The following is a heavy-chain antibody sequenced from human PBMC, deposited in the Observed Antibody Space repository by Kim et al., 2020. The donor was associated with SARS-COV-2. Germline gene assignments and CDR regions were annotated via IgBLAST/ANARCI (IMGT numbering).Heavy chain of an antibody. J-gene: IGHJ1*01. CDR3: ARSDTAMVEHAKTEYFQH. D-gene: IGHD5-18*01. Sequence: SVKVSCKASGGTFSSYAISWVRQAPGQGLEWMGGIIPIFGTANYAQKFQGRVTITADESTSTAYMELSSLRSEDTAVYYCARSDTAMVEHAKTEYFQHWGQGTLVTVSS. CDR1: GGTFSSYA. CDR2: IIPIFGTA. V-gene: IGHV1-69*13.